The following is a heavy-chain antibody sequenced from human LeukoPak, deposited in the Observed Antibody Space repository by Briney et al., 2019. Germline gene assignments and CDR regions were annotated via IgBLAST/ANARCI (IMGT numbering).Heavy chain of an antibody. CDR2: ISSSSSYI. CDR3: ARDSGYSYGSDY. V-gene: IGHV3-21*01. CDR1: GFTFSSYS. D-gene: IGHD5-18*01. J-gene: IGHJ4*02. Sequence: KPGGSLRLSCAASGFTFSSYSMNWVRQAPGKGLEWVSSISSSSSYIYYADSVKGRFNISRDNAKNSLYLQMNSLRAEDTAVYYCARDSGYSYGSDYWGQGTLVTVSS.